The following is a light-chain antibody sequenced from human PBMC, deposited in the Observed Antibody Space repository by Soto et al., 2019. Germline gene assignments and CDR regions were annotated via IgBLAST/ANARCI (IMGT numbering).Light chain of an antibody. CDR2: RNN. V-gene: IGLV1-47*01. Sequence: QLVLTQPPSASGTPGQRVTISCSGSSSNIGSNYVYWYQQLPGTAPKLLIYRNNQRPSGVPDRFSGSKSGTSASLAISGLRSEDEADYYCAAWDDSLSGVAFGGGTQLTVL. CDR3: AAWDDSLSGVA. J-gene: IGLJ2*01. CDR1: SSNIGSNY.